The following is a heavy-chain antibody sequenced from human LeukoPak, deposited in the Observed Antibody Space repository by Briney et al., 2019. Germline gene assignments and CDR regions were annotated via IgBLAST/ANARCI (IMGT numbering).Heavy chain of an antibody. CDR2: IISSSTYI. CDR1: GFTFSSYN. V-gene: IGHV3-21*01. Sequence: PGGSLRLSCAASGFTFSSYNMNWVRQAPGKGLEWVSSIISSSTYIYNADSVEGRFTISRDNAKNSLYLQINSLRDEDTAVYYCARSLRQWLPFDYWGQGTLVTVSS. D-gene: IGHD6-19*01. J-gene: IGHJ4*02. CDR3: ARSLRQWLPFDY.